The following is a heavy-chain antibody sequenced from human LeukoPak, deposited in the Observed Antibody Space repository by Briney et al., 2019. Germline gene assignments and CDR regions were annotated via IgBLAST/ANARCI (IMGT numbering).Heavy chain of an antibody. CDR1: GGSISSSSYY. CDR2: IYYSGST. Sequence: SETLSLTCTVSGGSISSSSYYWGWIRQPPGKGLEWIGSIYYSGSTYYNPSLKSRVTISVDTSKNQFSLKLSSVTAADTAVYYCARERPRGYSYYFDYWGQGTLVTVSS. D-gene: IGHD5-18*01. V-gene: IGHV4-39*07. CDR3: ARERPRGYSYYFDY. J-gene: IGHJ4*02.